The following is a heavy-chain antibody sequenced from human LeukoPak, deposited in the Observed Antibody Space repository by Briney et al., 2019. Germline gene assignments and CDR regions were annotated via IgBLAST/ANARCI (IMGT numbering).Heavy chain of an antibody. CDR1: GYSISSGYY. V-gene: IGHV4-30-4*08. J-gene: IGHJ6*03. CDR3: ARKANFWGGYSNYYYYMDV. Sequence: PSETLSLTCTVSGYSISSGYYWGWIRQPPGKGLEWIGYISYSGNTYYIPSLKSRVTISVDTSKNQFSLKLSSVNAADTAVYYCARKANFWGGYSNYYYYMDVWGKGTTVTVSS. D-gene: IGHD3-3*01. CDR2: ISYSGNT.